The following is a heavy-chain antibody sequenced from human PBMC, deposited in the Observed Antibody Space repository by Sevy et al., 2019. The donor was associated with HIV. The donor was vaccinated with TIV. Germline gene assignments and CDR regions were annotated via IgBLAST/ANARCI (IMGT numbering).Heavy chain of an antibody. CDR3: ARAATYYYDSSGYYYEDY. CDR2: IYHSGST. J-gene: IGHJ4*02. CDR1: GGSISSSNW. D-gene: IGHD3-22*01. Sequence: SETLSLTCAVSGGSISSSNWWSWVRQPPGKGLEWIGEIYHSGSTNYNPSLKSRVTISVDKSKNQFSLKLSSVTAADTAVYYCARAATYYYDSSGYYYEDYWGQRTLVTVSS. V-gene: IGHV4-4*02.